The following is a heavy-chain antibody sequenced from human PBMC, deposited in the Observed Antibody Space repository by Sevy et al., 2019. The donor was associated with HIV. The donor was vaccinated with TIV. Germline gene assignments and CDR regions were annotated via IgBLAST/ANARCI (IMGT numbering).Heavy chain of an antibody. J-gene: IGHJ4*02. CDR1: GFTFSSYW. CDR3: AREEAYGSGGYCFDY. D-gene: IGHD3-10*01. V-gene: IGHV3-7*01. Sequence: GGSLRLSCAASGFTFSSYWMSWVRQAPGKGLEWVANIKQDGSEKYYVDSVKGRFTISRDNAKNSLYLQMNSLRAEDTAVYYCAREEAYGSGGYCFDYWGQGTLVTVSS. CDR2: IKQDGSEK.